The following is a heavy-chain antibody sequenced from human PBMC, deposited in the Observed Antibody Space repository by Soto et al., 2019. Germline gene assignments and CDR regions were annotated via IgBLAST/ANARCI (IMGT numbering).Heavy chain of an antibody. CDR1: VGSISSYY. CDR3: ARGLFTMVRGTSEDYYDYGMDV. J-gene: IGHJ6*02. Sequence: SETLSLTCTVSVGSISSYYWSWIRQPPGKGLEWIGYIYYSGSTNYNPSLKSRVTISVDTSKNQFSLKLSSVTAADTAVYYCARGLFTMVRGTSEDYYDYGMDVWGQGTTVTVSS. CDR2: IYYSGST. V-gene: IGHV4-59*01. D-gene: IGHD3-10*01.